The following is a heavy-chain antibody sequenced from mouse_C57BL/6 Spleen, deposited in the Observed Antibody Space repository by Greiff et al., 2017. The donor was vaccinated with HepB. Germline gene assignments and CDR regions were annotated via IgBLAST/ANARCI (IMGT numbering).Heavy chain of an antibody. D-gene: IGHD4-1*01. Sequence: VQLQQSGAELVRPGASVKLSCKASGYTFTDYYINWVKQRPGQGLEWIARIYPGSGNTYYNEKFKGKATLTAEKSSSTAYMQLSSLTSEDSAVYFCAREAQTGYYFDYWGQGTTLTVSS. CDR2: IYPGSGNT. CDR3: AREAQTGYYFDY. CDR1: GYTFTDYY. V-gene: IGHV1-76*01. J-gene: IGHJ2*01.